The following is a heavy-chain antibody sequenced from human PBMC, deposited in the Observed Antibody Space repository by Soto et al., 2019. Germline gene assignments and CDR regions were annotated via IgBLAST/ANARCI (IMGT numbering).Heavy chain of an antibody. D-gene: IGHD1-1*01. J-gene: IGHJ5*02. CDR1: GGSFSGYY. CDR3: ARAGFGTNWCDP. CDR2: INHSGST. V-gene: IGHV4-34*01. Sequence: SETLSLTCALYGGSFSGYYWSWIRQPQGKGLDWIGEINHSGSTNYNPSLKSRVTISVDTSKNQFSLKLSSVTAAVTAVYYCARAGFGTNWCDPWGQGTLVT.